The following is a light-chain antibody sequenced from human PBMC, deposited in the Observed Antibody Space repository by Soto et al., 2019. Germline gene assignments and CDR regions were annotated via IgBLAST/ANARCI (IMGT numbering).Light chain of an antibody. J-gene: IGKJ3*01. CDR2: GAS. Sequence: EIVLTQSPGTLSLSPGERATLSCRASQSVSSSYLARSQQKPAQAPRVLIFGASSRATGVPDRFSGSGSGTDFTLTSSRLEPEDFAVYYCHQYGGSQFTFGPGTTVDIK. CDR3: HQYGGSQFT. V-gene: IGKV3-20*01. CDR1: QSVSSSY.